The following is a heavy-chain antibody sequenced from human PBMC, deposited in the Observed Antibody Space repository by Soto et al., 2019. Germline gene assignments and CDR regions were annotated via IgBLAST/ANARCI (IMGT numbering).Heavy chain of an antibody. V-gene: IGHV3-53*04. CDR3: ARGAGYSSGWYDY. CDR1: GFTVSSNF. CDR2: IYSGGTT. Sequence: EVQLVESGGGLVQPGGSLRLSCAASGFTVSSNFLSWVRQAPGKGLEWVSVIYSGGTTYYADSVKGRFTISRHNSKNTLYLQMSGLRAEDTAVYYCARGAGYSSGWYDYWGQGTLVTVSS. D-gene: IGHD6-19*01. J-gene: IGHJ4*02.